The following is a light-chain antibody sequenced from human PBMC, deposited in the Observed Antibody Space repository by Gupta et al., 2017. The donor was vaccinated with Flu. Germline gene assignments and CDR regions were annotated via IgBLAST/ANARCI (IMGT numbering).Light chain of an antibody. CDR3: QQFITGPYT. CDR2: GAS. CDR1: QSFSSYY. J-gene: IGKJ2*01. Sequence: ERATLSCRASQSFSSYYLAWYPQKPGQAPRLVIYGASNRATGIPDRFSGSGSGTYFTLTISRLEREDFAVYYCQQFITGPYTFGQGTKLEIK. V-gene: IGKV3-20*01.